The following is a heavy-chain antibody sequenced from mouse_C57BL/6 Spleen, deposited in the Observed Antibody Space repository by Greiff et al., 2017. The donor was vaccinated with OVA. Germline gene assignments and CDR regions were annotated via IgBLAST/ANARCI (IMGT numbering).Heavy chain of an antibody. CDR2: ISSGSSTI. V-gene: IGHV5-17*01. CDR1: GFTFSDYG. J-gene: IGHJ4*01. CDR3: ASSPRRSYYAMDY. Sequence: EVKVVESGGGLVKPGGSLKLSCAASGFTFSDYGMHWVRQAPEKGLEWVAYISSGSSTIYYVDTVKGRFTISRDNAKNTLFLQMTSLRSEDTAMYYCASSPRRSYYAMDYWGQGTSVTVSS.